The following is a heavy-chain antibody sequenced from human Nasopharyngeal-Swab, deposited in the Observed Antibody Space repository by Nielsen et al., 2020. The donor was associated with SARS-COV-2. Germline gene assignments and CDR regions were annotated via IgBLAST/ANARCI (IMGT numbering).Heavy chain of an antibody. J-gene: IGHJ4*02. V-gene: IGHV3-21*01. D-gene: IGHD3-10*01. CDR2: ISSSGSHK. Sequence: GGSLRLSCAASGFTFSSYSMNWVRQAPGKGLEWVSFISSSGSHKYYADSMKGRFTISRDNAKSSLYLQLSSLRAEDTAVYYCARVGEYYYGSGSLSDNWGQGTLVTVSS. CDR1: GFTFSSYS. CDR3: ARVGEYYYGSGSLSDN.